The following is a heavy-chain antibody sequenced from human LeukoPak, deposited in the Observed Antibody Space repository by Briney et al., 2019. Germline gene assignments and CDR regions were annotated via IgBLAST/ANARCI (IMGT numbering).Heavy chain of an antibody. CDR2: VASDGSST. D-gene: IGHD4-23*01. CDR1: GFAFSSYW. CDR3: ARGRPHGNDY. V-gene: IGHV3-74*01. Sequence: GGSLRLSCAASGFAFSSYWMNWVRQAPGKGLVWVSRVASDGSSTTYADSVKGRFSISRDNAKNTLYLQMNSLRVEDTAVYYCARGRPHGNDYWGQGTLVTVSS. J-gene: IGHJ4*02.